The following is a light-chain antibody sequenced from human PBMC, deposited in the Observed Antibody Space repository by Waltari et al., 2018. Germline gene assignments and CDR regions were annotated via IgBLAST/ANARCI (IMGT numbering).Light chain of an antibody. CDR3: QRRSNWPLA. J-gene: IGKJ2*01. Sequence: EIVLTQSPATLSLSPGEKATIPCRASQSVRNDLAWYQQKPGQAPRLLIYDASSMATGMPHRFRGSGSETDFTLTIRSLDPEDFSVYFCQRRSNWPLAFGEGTKLEIK. CDR1: QSVRND. V-gene: IGKV3-11*01. CDR2: DAS.